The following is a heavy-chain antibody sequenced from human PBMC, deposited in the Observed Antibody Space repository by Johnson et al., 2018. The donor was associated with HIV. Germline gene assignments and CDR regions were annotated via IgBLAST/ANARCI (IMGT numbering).Heavy chain of an antibody. CDR1: GFTFDDYA. Sequence: VQLVESGGVVVQPGGSLRLSCVASGFTFDDYAMHWVRQAPGKGLEWVSLISWDGGSTYYADSVKGRFTISRDNSKNSLYLQMNSLRTEETALYYCATGEWWVVGVKDDAFVIWGQGTMVTVSS. V-gene: IGHV3-43D*03. CDR2: ISWDGGST. J-gene: IGHJ3*02. D-gene: IGHD3-22*01. CDR3: ATGEWWVVGVKDDAFVI.